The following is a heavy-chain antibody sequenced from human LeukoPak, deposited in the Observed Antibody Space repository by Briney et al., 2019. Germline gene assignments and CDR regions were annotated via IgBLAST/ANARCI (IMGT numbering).Heavy chain of an antibody. CDR3: ARDGVDIAMGTADY. V-gene: IGHV3-7*01. CDR2: IKDDGTEK. J-gene: IGHJ4*02. D-gene: IGHD5-18*01. Sequence: GGSLRLSCEASEFTFTSYWMSWVRQAPGKGLEWVANIKDDGTEKYYVDSVKGRFTISRDNAKNSLFLQMNNLRAEDTAVYYCARDGVDIAMGTADYWGQGTLVTVSS. CDR1: EFTFTSYW.